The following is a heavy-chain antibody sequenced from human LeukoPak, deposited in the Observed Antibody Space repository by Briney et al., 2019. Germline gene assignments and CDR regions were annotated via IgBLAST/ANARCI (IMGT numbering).Heavy chain of an antibody. CDR1: GGSISSYY. Sequence: SETLSLTCTVSGGSISSYYWSWIRQPPGKGLEWIGYIYYSGSTNYNPSLKSRVTISVDTSKNQFSLKLSSVTAADTAVYYCARDRGRRGPNWFDPWGQGTLVTVSS. CDR2: IYYSGST. D-gene: IGHD1-14*01. CDR3: ARDRGRRGPNWFDP. J-gene: IGHJ5*02. V-gene: IGHV4-59*12.